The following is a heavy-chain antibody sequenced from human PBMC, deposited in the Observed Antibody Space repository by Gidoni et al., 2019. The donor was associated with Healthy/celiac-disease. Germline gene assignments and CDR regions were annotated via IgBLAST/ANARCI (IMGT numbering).Heavy chain of an antibody. Sequence: EVQLLESGGGLVQPGGSLRLSCAASGFTLSSDAMSWARQAPGKGLDWVSAISGSGGSTYYADSVKGRFTISRDNSKNTLYLQMNSLRAEDTAVYYCAKGNYDSSGYYFAVDAFDIWGQGTMVTVSS. J-gene: IGHJ3*02. D-gene: IGHD3-22*01. CDR1: GFTLSSDA. CDR3: AKGNYDSSGYYFAVDAFDI. CDR2: ISGSGGST. V-gene: IGHV3-23*01.